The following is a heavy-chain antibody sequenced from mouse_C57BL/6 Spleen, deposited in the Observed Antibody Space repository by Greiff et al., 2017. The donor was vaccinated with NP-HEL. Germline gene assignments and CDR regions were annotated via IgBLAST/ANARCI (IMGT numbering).Heavy chain of an antibody. CDR3: ARDYGNSGWFAY. CDR2: IYPGSGST. Sequence: VQLQQSGAELVKPGASVKMSCKASGYTFTSYWITWVKQRPGQGLEWIGDIYPGSGSTNYNEKFKSKATLTVDTSSSTAYMQLSSLTSEDSAVYYCARDYGNSGWFAYWGQGTLVTVSA. V-gene: IGHV1-55*01. J-gene: IGHJ3*01. D-gene: IGHD2-1*01. CDR1: GYTFTSYW.